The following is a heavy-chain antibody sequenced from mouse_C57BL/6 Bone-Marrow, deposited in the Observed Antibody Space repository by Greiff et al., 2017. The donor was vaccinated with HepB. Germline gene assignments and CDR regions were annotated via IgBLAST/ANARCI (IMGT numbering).Heavy chain of an antibody. J-gene: IGHJ3*01. Sequence: VKLQQSGPGLVAPSQSLSITCTVSGFSLTSYGVDWVRQSPGKGLEWLGVIWGVGSTNYNSALKSRLSISKDNSKSQVFLKMNSLQTDDTAMYYCASDGYDRFAYWGQGTLVTVSA. V-gene: IGHV2-6*01. CDR2: IWGVGST. D-gene: IGHD2-2*01. CDR1: GFSLTSYG. CDR3: ASDGYDRFAY.